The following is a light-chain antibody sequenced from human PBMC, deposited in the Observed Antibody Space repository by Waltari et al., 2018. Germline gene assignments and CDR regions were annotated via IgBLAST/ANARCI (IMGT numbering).Light chain of an antibody. Sequence: DIVMTQSPDSLAVSLGERATINCKSSQSVLYSSNNKNSLRWDQQKPGQPPKLLIYGAATRESGVPDRFSGSGSGTDFTLTISSLQAEDVAVYYCHQYYNTPFTFGPGTKVDIK. J-gene: IGKJ3*01. CDR2: GAA. V-gene: IGKV4-1*01. CDR3: HQYYNTPFT. CDR1: QSVLYSSNNKNS.